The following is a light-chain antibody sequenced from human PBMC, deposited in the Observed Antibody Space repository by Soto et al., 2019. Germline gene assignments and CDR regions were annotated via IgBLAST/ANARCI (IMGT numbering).Light chain of an antibody. CDR2: DAS. J-gene: IGKJ4*01. CDR1: QSVSSY. Sequence: EIVLTQSPATLSLSPGERATLSCRASQSVSSYLAWYQQKPGQAPRLLIYDASNRATGIPARFSGSGSGSELLLTIRHLVAEFIPVYSWQPLSFWLPLTFGGGTKVEIK. V-gene: IGKV3-11*01. CDR3: QPLSFWLPLT.